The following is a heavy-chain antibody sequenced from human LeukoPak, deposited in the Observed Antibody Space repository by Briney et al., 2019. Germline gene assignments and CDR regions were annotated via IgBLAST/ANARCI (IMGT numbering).Heavy chain of an antibody. CDR3: AREPLLRFLEWLFNY. J-gene: IGHJ4*02. CDR2: ISSGSTTI. V-gene: IGHV3-48*01. D-gene: IGHD3-3*01. Sequence: GGSLRLSCTASGFTFSSYSMNWVRQAPGKGLEWVSYISSGSTTIYYADSVKGRFTISRDNSKDTLYLQMNSLRAEDTAVYYCAREPLLRFLEWLFNYWGQGTLVTVSA. CDR1: GFTFSSYS.